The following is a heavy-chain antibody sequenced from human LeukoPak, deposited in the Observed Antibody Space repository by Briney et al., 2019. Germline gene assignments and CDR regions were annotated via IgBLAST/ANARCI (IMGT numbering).Heavy chain of an antibody. CDR3: ARDLGSCSGGGCYRGGWFDP. CDR2: IWNDGSYK. J-gene: IGHJ5*02. Sequence: TGGSLRLSCAASGLTFSSYGMHWVRQAPGKGLEWVSRIWNDGSYKYYPDSVKGRFTISRDNSKNMLYLQMNSLRADDTAVYYCARDLGSCSGGGCYRGGWFDPWGQGTLVTVSS. CDR1: GLTFSSYG. V-gene: IGHV3-33*01. D-gene: IGHD2-15*01.